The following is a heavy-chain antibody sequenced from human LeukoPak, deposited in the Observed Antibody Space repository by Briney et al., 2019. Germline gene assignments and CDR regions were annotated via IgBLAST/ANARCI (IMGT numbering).Heavy chain of an antibody. D-gene: IGHD1-1*01. Sequence: GGSLRLSCAASGFTFSSYAMSWVRQAPGKGLEWVSAISGSGGSTYYADSVKGRFTISRDNSKNTLYLQMNSLRAEDTAVYYCAKGGYNWNDVDYYYGMDVWGQGTTVTVSS. CDR2: ISGSGGST. J-gene: IGHJ6*02. CDR1: GFTFSSYA. CDR3: AKGGYNWNDVDYYYGMDV. V-gene: IGHV3-23*01.